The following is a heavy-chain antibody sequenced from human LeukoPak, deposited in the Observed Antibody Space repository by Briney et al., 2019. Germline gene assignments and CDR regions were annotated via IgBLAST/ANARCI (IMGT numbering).Heavy chain of an antibody. J-gene: IGHJ3*02. D-gene: IGHD6-13*01. V-gene: IGHV5-51*01. CDR2: IYPGDSDT. CDR3: ARRGSSSWYSYDAFDI. Sequence: GESLKISCKGSGYSFTSYWIGWVRQMPGKGLEWMGIIYPGDSDTRYSPSFQGQVTISADKSISTAYLQWSSLKASDTAMYYCARRGSSSWYSYDAFDIWGQGTMVTVSS. CDR1: GYSFTSYW.